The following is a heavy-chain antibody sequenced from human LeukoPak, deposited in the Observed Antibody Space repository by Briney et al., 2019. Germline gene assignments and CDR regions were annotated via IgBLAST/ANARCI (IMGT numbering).Heavy chain of an antibody. Sequence: GGSLRLSCAASGFTFDDYAMHWVRQAPGKGLEWVSGISWNSGSIGYADSVKGRFTISRDNSKNTLYLQMNSLRAEDTAVYYCAKEPYSRSHEYFQHWGQGTLVTVSS. D-gene: IGHD6-13*01. J-gene: IGHJ1*01. CDR3: AKEPYSRSHEYFQH. CDR2: ISWNSGSI. CDR1: GFTFDDYA. V-gene: IGHV3-9*01.